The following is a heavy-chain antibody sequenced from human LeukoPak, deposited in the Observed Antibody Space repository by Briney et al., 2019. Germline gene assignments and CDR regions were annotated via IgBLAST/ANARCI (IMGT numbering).Heavy chain of an antibody. Sequence: GGSLRLSCAASGFTFSSYSMNWVRQAPGKGLEWVSSISSSSSYIYYADSVKGRFTISRDNAKNSLYLQMNSLRAEDTAVYYCARDWDGYCSGGSCYSEGYYYGMDVWGQGTTVTVSS. V-gene: IGHV3-21*01. D-gene: IGHD2-15*01. CDR1: GFTFSSYS. CDR2: ISSSSSYI. CDR3: ARDWDGYCSGGSCYSEGYYYGMDV. J-gene: IGHJ6*02.